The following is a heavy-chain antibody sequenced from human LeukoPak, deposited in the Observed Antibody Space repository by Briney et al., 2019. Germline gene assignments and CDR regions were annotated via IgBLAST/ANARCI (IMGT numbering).Heavy chain of an antibody. J-gene: IGHJ5*02. CDR2: INPNSGGT. D-gene: IGHD2-15*01. Sequence: VASVKVSCKASGYTFTGYYMHWVRQAPGQGLEWMGWINPNSGGTNYAQKFQGRVTMTRDTSISTAYMELRSLRADDTAVYYCARVLEAATFDPWGQGTLVTVSS. CDR1: GYTFTGYY. CDR3: ARVLEAATFDP. V-gene: IGHV1-2*02.